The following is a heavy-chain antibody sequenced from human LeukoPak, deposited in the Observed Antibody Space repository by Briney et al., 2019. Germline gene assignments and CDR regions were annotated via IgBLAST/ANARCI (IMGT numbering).Heavy chain of an antibody. CDR3: ARATGNYDFWSGYPDY. D-gene: IGHD3-3*01. V-gene: IGHV3-20*01. J-gene: IGHJ4*02. CDR1: GFTFDDYG. Sequence: RTGGSLRLSCAASGFTFDDYGMSWVRQAPGKGLEWVSGINWSGGSTGYADSVKGRFTISRDNAKNSLYLQMNSLRAEDTALYHCARATGNYDFWSGYPDYWGQGTLVTVSS. CDR2: INWSGGST.